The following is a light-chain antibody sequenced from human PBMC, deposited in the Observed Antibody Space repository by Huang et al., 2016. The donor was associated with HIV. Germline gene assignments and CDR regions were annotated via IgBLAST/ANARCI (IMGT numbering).Light chain of an antibody. CDR2: DAS. Sequence: EIVLTQSPATLSLSPGERATLSCRASQSVGYYLAWYQQKPGQAPRLLIFDASTRATGIPARVSGSGSGTDFTVTISSLEPEDFAVYYCHQRSNWPRWTFGQGTKVEIK. J-gene: IGKJ1*01. CDR3: HQRSNWPRWT. CDR1: QSVGYY. V-gene: IGKV3-11*01.